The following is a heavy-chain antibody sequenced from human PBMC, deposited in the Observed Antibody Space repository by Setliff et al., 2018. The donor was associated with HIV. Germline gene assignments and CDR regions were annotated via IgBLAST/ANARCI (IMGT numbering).Heavy chain of an antibody. Sequence: GGSLRLSCAASGFTFRNYWMHWVRQAPGKGLVWVSRIDGDGSGTSYADSVQGRFTISRDNAKNTLYLQMNSLRAEDAAIYYCANIRLGSWGQGTLVTVSS. CDR3: ANIRLGS. D-gene: IGHD2-2*02. CDR2: IDGDGSGT. V-gene: IGHV3-74*01. J-gene: IGHJ5*02. CDR1: GFTFRNYW.